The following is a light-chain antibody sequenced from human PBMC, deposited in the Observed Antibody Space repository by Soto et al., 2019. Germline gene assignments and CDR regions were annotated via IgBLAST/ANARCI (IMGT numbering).Light chain of an antibody. J-gene: IGKJ1*01. Sequence: DIQMTQSPSTLSASVGDRVTITCRASQSISSWLAWYQQKPGKAPKLLIYKASYLQSWVPSTFSGSGSGTEFTLTISSLQPDDFATSYCQQYKSYSSRTFGQGTKVDIK. V-gene: IGKV1-5*03. CDR1: QSISSW. CDR3: QQYKSYSSRT. CDR2: KAS.